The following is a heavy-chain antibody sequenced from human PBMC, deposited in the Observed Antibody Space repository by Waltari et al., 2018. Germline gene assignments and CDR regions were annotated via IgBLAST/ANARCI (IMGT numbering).Heavy chain of an antibody. J-gene: IGHJ4*02. D-gene: IGHD3-22*01. CDR2: IYYSGST. V-gene: IGHV4-59*01. CDR1: GGSISSYY. Sequence: QVQLQESGPGLVKPSETLSLTCTVSGGSISSYYWSWIRQPPGKGREWIGYIYYSGSTNYNPSLKSRVTISVDTSKNQFSLKLSSVTAADTAVYYCARGNGYYDSSGYQDYWGQGTLVTVSS. CDR3: ARGNGYYDSSGYQDY.